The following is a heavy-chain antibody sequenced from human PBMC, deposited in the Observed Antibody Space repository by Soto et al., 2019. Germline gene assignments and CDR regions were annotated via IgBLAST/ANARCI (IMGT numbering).Heavy chain of an antibody. D-gene: IGHD3-3*01. Sequence: PSETLSLTCAVSSGSIISSNWWSWVRHPPGKGLEWIGEIYHSGSTNYNPSLKSRVTISVDKSKNQFSLKLSSVTAADTAVYYCARRGYYFWSGYFFDYWGQGTLVTVSS. J-gene: IGHJ4*02. CDR2: IYHSGST. CDR1: SGSIISSNW. CDR3: ARRGYYFWSGYFFDY. V-gene: IGHV4-4*02.